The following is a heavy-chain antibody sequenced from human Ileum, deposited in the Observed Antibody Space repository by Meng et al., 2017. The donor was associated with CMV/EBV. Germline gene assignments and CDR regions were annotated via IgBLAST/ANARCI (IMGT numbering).Heavy chain of an antibody. CDR3: VKTTQSPYS. J-gene: IGHJ4*02. CDR1: GFTFSDYA. V-gene: IGHV3-30*02. Sequence: SCAASGFTFSDYAMHWVRQAPGKGLEWVAFIRYDGSNKYYADSVKGRFTISRDNSKNTLYLHMNSLRADDTAVYFCVKTTQSPYSWGQGTLVTSPQ. CDR2: IRYDGSNK. D-gene: IGHD1-14*01.